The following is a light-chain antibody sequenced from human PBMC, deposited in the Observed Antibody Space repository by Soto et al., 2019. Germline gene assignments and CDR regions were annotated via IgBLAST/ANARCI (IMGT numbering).Light chain of an antibody. CDR1: SSDVGGSKY. J-gene: IGLJ1*01. CDR3: AAWDDSLNGYV. CDR2: DVS. V-gene: IGLV2-14*03. Sequence: QSALTQPASVSGSPGQSITISCTGTSSDVGGSKYVSWYQQHPGQAPKLMIYDVSNRPSGISDRFSGSKSGYTASLTISGLQTEDEADYYCAAWDDSLNGYVFGTGTKLTVL.